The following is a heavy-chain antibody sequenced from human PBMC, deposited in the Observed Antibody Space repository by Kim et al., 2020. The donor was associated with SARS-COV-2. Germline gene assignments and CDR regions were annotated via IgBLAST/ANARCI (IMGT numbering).Heavy chain of an antibody. D-gene: IGHD5-12*01. CDR3: ARGGTSRDGYTYRFDY. J-gene: IGHJ4*01. CDR1: GASISSNNW. CDR2: IHYSGNT. V-gene: IGHV4-4*02. Sequence: SETLSLTCAVSGASISSNNWWNWVRQSPGKGLEWIAAIHYSGNTNYRPSLESRVTISVDKPKNEFSLNLTPVTAADTAVNYCARGGTSRDGYTYRFDYWG.